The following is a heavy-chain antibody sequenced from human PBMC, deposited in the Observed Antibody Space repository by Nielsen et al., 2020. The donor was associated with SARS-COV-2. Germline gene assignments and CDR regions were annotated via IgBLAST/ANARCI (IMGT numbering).Heavy chain of an antibody. J-gene: IGHJ5*02. CDR1: GYTFTTYD. CDR2: LNPNSGDT. Sequence: ASVKVSCKASGYTFTTYDIHWVRQATGQGLEWVGWLNPNSGDTEFAQKFHGRVTMTRDTSRNTAYMELSSLRSDDTAVYYCARGPATTGTWGQGTLVTVSS. V-gene: IGHV1-8*01. CDR3: ARGPATTGT. D-gene: IGHD3-10*01.